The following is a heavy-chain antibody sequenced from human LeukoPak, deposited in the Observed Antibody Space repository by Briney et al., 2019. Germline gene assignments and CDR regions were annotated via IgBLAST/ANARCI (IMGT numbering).Heavy chain of an antibody. CDR2: IKQDRSEK. CDR3: ARLREIPVFGVVTKSTSYFDY. D-gene: IGHD3-3*01. V-gene: IGHV3-7*01. J-gene: IGHJ4*02. CDR1: GFTFSSYS. Sequence: GGSLRLSCAASGFTFSSYSMNWVRQAPGKGLELVANIKQDRSEKYYVDSVKGRFTISRDNAKNSLYLQMNSLRAEDTAVYYCARLREIPVFGVVTKSTSYFDYWGQGTLVTVSS.